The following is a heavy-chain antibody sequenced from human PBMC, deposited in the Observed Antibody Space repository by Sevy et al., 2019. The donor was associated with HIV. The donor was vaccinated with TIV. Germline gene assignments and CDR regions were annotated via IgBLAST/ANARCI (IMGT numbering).Heavy chain of an antibody. CDR2: MTSSGSYI. V-gene: IGHV3-21*01. CDR1: GFTFSTST. J-gene: IGHJ4*02. Sequence: GGSPRLSCAASGFTFSTSTMNWVRQAPGKGLEWVSLMTSSGSYILYADSVKGRFTISRDNAKNSVFLQMNSLRVEDTAVYYCVRVGWNYWGQGTLVTVSS. CDR3: VRVGWNY. D-gene: IGHD2-15*01.